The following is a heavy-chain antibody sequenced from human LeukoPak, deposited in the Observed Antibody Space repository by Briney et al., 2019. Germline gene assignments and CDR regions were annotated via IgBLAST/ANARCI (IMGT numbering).Heavy chain of an antibody. J-gene: IGHJ5*02. V-gene: IGHV3-48*01. Sequence: GGSLRLSCAASGFTFSSFAMNWVRQAPGKGLEWLSYISVGSGTIYYADSVKGRFTISRDNAKNSLYLQMNSLRAEDTAVYYCARGRFSKSSNCFDPWGQGTLVTVSS. CDR3: ARGRFSKSSNCFDP. CDR1: GFTFSSFA. CDR2: ISVGSGTI. D-gene: IGHD3-16*01.